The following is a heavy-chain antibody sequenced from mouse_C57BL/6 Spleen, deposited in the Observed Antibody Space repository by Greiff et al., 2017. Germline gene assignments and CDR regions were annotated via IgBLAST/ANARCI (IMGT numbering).Heavy chain of an antibody. J-gene: IGHJ2*01. V-gene: IGHV1-59*01. CDR2: IDPSDSYT. Sequence: QVQLQQPGAELVRPGTSVKLSCKASGYTFTSYWMHWVKQRPGQGLEWIGVIDPSDSYTNYNQKFKGKATLTVDTSSSTAYMQLSSLTSEDSAVYYCAKITTVVAKGNHFDYWGQGTTLTVSS. CDR3: AKITTVVAKGNHFDY. D-gene: IGHD1-1*01. CDR1: GYTFTSYW.